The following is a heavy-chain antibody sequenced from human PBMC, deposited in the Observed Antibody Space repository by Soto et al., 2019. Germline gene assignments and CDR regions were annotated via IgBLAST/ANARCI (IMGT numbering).Heavy chain of an antibody. D-gene: IGHD2-2*02. CDR1: GGSFSGYY. Sequence: QVQLQQWGAGLLKPSETLSLTCAVFGGSFSGYYWGWIRQPPGKGLEWIGEINRDGVTNYNPSLKSRLTISVDTSKNQLSLKLNSVTAADTAVYYCARTATQCSSTSCYTVSLDFWGQGTLVTVSS. V-gene: IGHV4-34*01. CDR3: ARTATQCSSTSCYTVSLDF. J-gene: IGHJ4*02. CDR2: INRDGVT.